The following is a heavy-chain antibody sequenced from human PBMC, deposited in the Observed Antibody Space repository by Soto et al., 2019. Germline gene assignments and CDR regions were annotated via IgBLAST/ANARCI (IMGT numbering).Heavy chain of an antibody. J-gene: IGHJ6*02. CDR1: GGSFSGYY. D-gene: IGHD2-15*01. CDR2: INHSGST. V-gene: IGHV4-34*01. Sequence: SDTLSLTCAVYGGSFSGYYWSWIRQPPGKGLEWIGEINHSGSTNYNPSLRSRVTISVDTSKNQFSLKLSSVTAADTAVYYCARVAIWGCSGGSGSHSGWLTYSYYGMDVWGQGTTVTVSS. CDR3: ARVAIWGCSGGSGSHSGWLTYSYYGMDV.